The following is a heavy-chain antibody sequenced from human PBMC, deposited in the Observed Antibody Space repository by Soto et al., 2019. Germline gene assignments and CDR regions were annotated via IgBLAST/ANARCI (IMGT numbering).Heavy chain of an antibody. Sequence: GGSLRLSCAASGFTFSSYAMHWVRQAPGKGLEWVAVISYDGSNKYYADSVKGRFTISRDNSKNTLYLQMNSLRAEDPAVYYCVDGGYSGYDGYYYYGMDVWGQGTTVTVSS. J-gene: IGHJ6*02. V-gene: IGHV3-30*04. D-gene: IGHD5-12*01. CDR1: GFTFSSYA. CDR3: VDGGYSGYDGYYYYGMDV. CDR2: ISYDGSNK.